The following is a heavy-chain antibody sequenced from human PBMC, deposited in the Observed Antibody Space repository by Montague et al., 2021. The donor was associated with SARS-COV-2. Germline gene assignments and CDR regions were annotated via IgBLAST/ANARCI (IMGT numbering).Heavy chain of an antibody. CDR2: MYYDGSP. Sequence: SETLSLTCTVSGGSISIYYWSWIRQPPGKGLEWIGYMYYDGSPKYNPSLRGRVTISVDKSKNQCSLELSPVTAADTAVYYCATDYGSGSYFDYWGQGSLVTVSS. D-gene: IGHD3-10*01. CDR1: GGSISIYY. J-gene: IGHJ4*02. CDR3: ATDYGSGSYFDY. V-gene: IGHV4-59*01.